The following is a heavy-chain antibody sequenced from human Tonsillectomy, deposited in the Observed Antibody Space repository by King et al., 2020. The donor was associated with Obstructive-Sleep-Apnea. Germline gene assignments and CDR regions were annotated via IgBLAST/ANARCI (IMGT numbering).Heavy chain of an antibody. D-gene: IGHD2-2*01. J-gene: IGHJ6*02. CDR2: INKDGSEK. Sequence: EVQLVESGGGLVQPGGSLRLSCAASGFTFSTYWVTWVRQAPGKGLEWVANINKDGSEKYYVDSVKGRFTISGDNAKNSLYLEMNSLRAEDTAFYYCARVVVVTTASRYFYYGMDVWGQGTTVTVSS. CDR1: GFTFSTYW. V-gene: IGHV3-7*03. CDR3: ARVVVVTTASRYFYYGMDV.